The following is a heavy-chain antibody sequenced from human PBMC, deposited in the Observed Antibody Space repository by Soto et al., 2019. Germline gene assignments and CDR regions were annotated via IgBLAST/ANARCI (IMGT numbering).Heavy chain of an antibody. V-gene: IGHV3-30-3*01. Sequence: QVQLVESGGGVVQPGRSLRLSCAASGFTSSSYAMHWVRQAPGKGLAWVAVISYDGSNKYYADSVQGRFTISRDNSKNTLYLQMNSLRAEDTAVYYCARDRHIVLMVYAPAYWGQGTLVTVSS. D-gene: IGHD2-8*01. CDR1: GFTSSSYA. J-gene: IGHJ4*02. CDR3: ARDRHIVLMVYAPAY. CDR2: ISYDGSNK.